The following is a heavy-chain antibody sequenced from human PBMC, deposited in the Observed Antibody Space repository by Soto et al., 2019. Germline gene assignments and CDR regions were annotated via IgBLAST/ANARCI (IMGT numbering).Heavy chain of an antibody. CDR2: IKSKNDGGTT. CDR3: AADLPGHGGGYEFDY. J-gene: IGHJ4*01. Sequence: GGSLRLSCAASGFTFITAWMNWVRQAPGKGLEWVGRIKSKNDGGTTDYAAPVKGRFTISRDDSKNTVYLQMNSLRTEDTALYYCAADLPGHGGGYEFDYWGQGTPVTVSS. V-gene: IGHV3-15*07. CDR1: GFTFITAW. D-gene: IGHD2-15*01.